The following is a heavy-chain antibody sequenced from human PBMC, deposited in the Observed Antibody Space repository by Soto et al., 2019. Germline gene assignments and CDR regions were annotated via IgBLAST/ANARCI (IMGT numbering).Heavy chain of an antibody. J-gene: IGHJ5*02. D-gene: IGHD3-16*01. CDR3: ARGSYDYIWGSYDRGWFDP. V-gene: IGHV3-48*01. CDR2: ISSSSSTI. CDR1: GFTFSSYS. Sequence: EVELVESGGGLVQPGGSLRLSCAASGFTFSSYSMNWDRQAPGKGLECVSYISSSSSTIYYADSVKGRFTISRDNAKNSLYLQMNSLRAEDTAVYYCARGSYDYIWGSYDRGWFDPWGQGTLVTVSS.